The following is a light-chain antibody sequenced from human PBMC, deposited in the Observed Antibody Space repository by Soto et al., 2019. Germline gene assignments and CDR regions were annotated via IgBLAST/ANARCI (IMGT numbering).Light chain of an antibody. CDR3: SSFTGASPI. Sequence: QSVLTQPPCASGSPGQSVTISCTGTSSDVGGYNYVSWYQQHPGKAPKLVIYEVTKRPSGVPDRFPGSKSGNTAFLTVSGLEAEDEADYYCSSFTGASPIFGTGTKVTVL. CDR2: EVT. V-gene: IGLV2-8*01. CDR1: SSDVGGYNY. J-gene: IGLJ1*01.